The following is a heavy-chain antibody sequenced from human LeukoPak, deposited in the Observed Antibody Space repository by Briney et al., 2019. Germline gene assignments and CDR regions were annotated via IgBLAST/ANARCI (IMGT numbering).Heavy chain of an antibody. J-gene: IGHJ4*02. V-gene: IGHV3-23*01. D-gene: IGHD2-21*02. CDR2: ISASGGST. CDR3: AKDLSLYCGGDCYRNEFYFDY. Sequence: PGGSLRLSCAASGFTFSSYAMSWVRQAPGKGLEWVSTISASGGSTYYATSVKGRLTISRDNSKNTLYLQMNSLRAEDTAVYYCAKDLSLYCGGDCYRNEFYFDYWGQGTPSPSPQ. CDR1: GFTFSSYA.